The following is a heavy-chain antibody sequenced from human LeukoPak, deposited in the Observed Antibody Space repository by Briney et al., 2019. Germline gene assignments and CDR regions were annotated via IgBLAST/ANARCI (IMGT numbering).Heavy chain of an antibody. CDR3: ARRVAFGEYFEY. CDR1: GFTFSSYW. D-gene: IGHD3-10*01. CDR2: IKHDGSEK. Sequence: GGSLRLSCAASGFTFSSYWMSWVRQAPGKGLEWVANIKHDGSEKYYVDSVNGRFTSSRDNAKNSLYLQMNSLRVEDTAVYYCARRVAFGEYFEYWGQGTLVTVSS. J-gene: IGHJ4*02. V-gene: IGHV3-7*03.